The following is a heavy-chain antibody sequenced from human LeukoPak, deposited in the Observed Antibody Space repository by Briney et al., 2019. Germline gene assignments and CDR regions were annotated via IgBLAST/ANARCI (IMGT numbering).Heavy chain of an antibody. J-gene: IGHJ4*02. CDR1: GFTFSSYA. D-gene: IGHD3-10*01. CDR3: AKGGGLWFGELFDY. CDR2: ISGSGGST. V-gene: IGHV3-23*01. Sequence: PGGSLRLSCAASGFTFSSYAMSWVRQAPGKGLEWVSAISGSGGSTYYADSVKGRFTISRDNSKNTLYLQMDSLRAEDTAVYYRAKGGGLWFGELFDYWGQGTLVTVSS.